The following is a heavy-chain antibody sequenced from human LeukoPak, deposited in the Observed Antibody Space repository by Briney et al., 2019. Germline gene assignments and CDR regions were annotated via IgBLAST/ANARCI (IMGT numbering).Heavy chain of an antibody. J-gene: IGHJ6*03. D-gene: IGHD2-2*02. V-gene: IGHV4-59*01. CDR3: AGGYCSSTSCYMDYYYMDV. CDR2: IYYSGST. Sequence: KPSETLSLTCTVSGGSISSYYWSWIRQPPGKGLEWIGYIYYSGSTNYNPSLKSRVTISVDTSKNQFSLKLSSVTAADTAVYYCAGGYCSSTSCYMDYYYMDVWGKGTTVTVSS. CDR1: GGSISSYY.